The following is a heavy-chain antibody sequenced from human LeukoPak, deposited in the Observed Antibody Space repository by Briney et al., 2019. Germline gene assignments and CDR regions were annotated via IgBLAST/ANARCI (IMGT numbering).Heavy chain of an antibody. D-gene: IGHD2-15*01. CDR1: GLTFSGYF. CDR3: ARESQWSVDY. CDR2: ISSSGNNK. Sequence: GGSLRLSCAASGLTFSGYFMGWVRQAPGKGLEWISYISSSGNNKYYADSVKGRFTISRDNAKNSLYLQMNSLRAEDTAVYYCARESQWSVDYWGQGTLVTVSS. V-gene: IGHV3-11*01. J-gene: IGHJ4*02.